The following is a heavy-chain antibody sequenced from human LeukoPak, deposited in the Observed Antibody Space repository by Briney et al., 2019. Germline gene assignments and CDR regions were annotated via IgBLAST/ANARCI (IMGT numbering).Heavy chain of an antibody. D-gene: IGHD3-16*02. V-gene: IGHV3-21*01. Sequence: GGSLRLFCAASGFSFSIYSMNWVRQAPGKWLEWVSSITSISSYIYYADSVKDRFTISRDNAKNSLYLQMNSLRAEDTAVYYCARDPYDYVWGSYRYPYYFDYWGQGTLVTVSS. CDR2: ITSISSYI. CDR1: GFSFSIYS. CDR3: ARDPYDYVWGSYRYPYYFDY. J-gene: IGHJ4*02.